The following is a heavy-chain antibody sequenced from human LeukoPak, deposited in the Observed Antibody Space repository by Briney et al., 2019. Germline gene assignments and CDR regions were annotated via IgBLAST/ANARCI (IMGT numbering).Heavy chain of an antibody. CDR2: MSYDGSDK. D-gene: IGHD6-19*01. CDR3: ARAEYSSGWYWFYFDY. CDR1: GFTFSSYV. V-gene: IGHV3-30*14. J-gene: IGHJ4*02. Sequence: GRSLRLSCAASGFTFSSYVMHWVRQAPGKGLEWVAVMSYDGSDKYYADSVKGRFTISRDNSKNTLYLQMNSLRAEDTAVYYCARAEYSSGWYWFYFDYWGQGTLVTVSS.